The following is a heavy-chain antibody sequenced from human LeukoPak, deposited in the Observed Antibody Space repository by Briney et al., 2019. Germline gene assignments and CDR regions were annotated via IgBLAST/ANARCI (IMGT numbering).Heavy chain of an antibody. CDR1: GGSISSSSYY. J-gene: IGHJ5*02. V-gene: IGHV4-39*07. Sequence: ETSETLSLTCTVSGGSISSSSYYWGWVRQPPGKGLEWIGSIYYSGSTYYNPSLKSRVTISVDTSKNQFSLKLSSVTAADTAVYYCARGKTKYSSSWYAWTWFDPWGQGTLVTVSS. CDR2: IYYSGST. D-gene: IGHD6-13*01. CDR3: ARGKTKYSSSWYAWTWFDP.